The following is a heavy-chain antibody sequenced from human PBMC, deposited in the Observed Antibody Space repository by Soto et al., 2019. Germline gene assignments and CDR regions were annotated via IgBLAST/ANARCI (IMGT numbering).Heavy chain of an antibody. J-gene: IGHJ6*03. V-gene: IGHV4-39*01. Sequence: SETLSLTCTVSGGSISSSSYYWGWIRQPPGKGLEWIGSIYYSGSTYYNPSLKSRVTISVDTAKNQFSLKLSSVTAADTAVYYCARYCSGGSCYHPYYYYYYMDVWGKGTTVTVSS. CDR2: IYYSGST. CDR1: GGSISSSSYY. D-gene: IGHD2-15*01. CDR3: ARYCSGGSCYHPYYYYYYMDV.